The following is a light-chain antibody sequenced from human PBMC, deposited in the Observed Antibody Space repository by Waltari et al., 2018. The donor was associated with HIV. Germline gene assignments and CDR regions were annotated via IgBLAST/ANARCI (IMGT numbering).Light chain of an antibody. CDR2: VEGSGTY. V-gene: IGLV4-60*03. CDR3: ETWDSNIRV. J-gene: IGLJ3*02. CDR1: SGHSSYI. Sequence: QPVLTPSSSASASLESSVKLTCTLSSGHSSYIVSWHQMQPGGAARDLMKVEGSGTYVRRNGVPDRFSGSSSGADRFLTISNLQSEDEADYYCETWDSNIRVFGGGTKLTVL.